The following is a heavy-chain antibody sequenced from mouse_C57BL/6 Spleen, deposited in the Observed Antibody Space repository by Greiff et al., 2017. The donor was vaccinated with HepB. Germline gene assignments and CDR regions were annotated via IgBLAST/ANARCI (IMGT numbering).Heavy chain of an antibody. CDR1: GFTFTDYY. CDR3: ARYDSGTGYYFDY. D-gene: IGHD4-1*01. J-gene: IGHJ2*01. V-gene: IGHV7-3*01. CDR2: IRNKANGYTT. Sequence: EVMLVESGGGLVQPGGSLSLSCAASGFTFTDYYMSWVRQPPGKALEWLGFIRNKANGYTTEYSASVKGRFTISRDNSQSILYLQMNALRAEDSATYYCARYDSGTGYYFDYWGQGTTLTVSS.